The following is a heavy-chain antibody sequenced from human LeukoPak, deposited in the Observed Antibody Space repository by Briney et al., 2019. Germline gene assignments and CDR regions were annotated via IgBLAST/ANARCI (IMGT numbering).Heavy chain of an antibody. V-gene: IGHV3-30*04. CDR2: ISYDGSNK. J-gene: IGHJ6*02. Sequence: GGSLRLSCAASGFTFSSYAMHWVRQAPGKGLEWVAVISYDGSNKYYADSVKGRFTISRDNSKNTLYLQMDSLRAEDAAVYYCATTSFSGYGRSKYGMDVWGQGTTVTVSS. D-gene: IGHD5-12*01. CDR3: ATTSFSGYGRSKYGMDV. CDR1: GFTFSSYA.